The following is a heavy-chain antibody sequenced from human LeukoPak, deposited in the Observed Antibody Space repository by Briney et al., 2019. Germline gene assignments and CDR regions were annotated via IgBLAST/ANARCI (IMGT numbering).Heavy chain of an antibody. CDR3: ARPNSVLRFLEWPKGGYYYYYMDV. CDR1: GGTFSSYA. Sequence: ASVKVSCKASGGTFSSYAINWVRQATGQGLEWMGWMNPNSGNTGYAQKFQGRVTMTRNTSISTAYMELSSLRSEDTAVYYCARPNSVLRFLEWPKGGYYYYYMDVWSKGTTVTVSS. J-gene: IGHJ6*03. CDR2: MNPNSGNT. V-gene: IGHV1-8*02. D-gene: IGHD3-3*01.